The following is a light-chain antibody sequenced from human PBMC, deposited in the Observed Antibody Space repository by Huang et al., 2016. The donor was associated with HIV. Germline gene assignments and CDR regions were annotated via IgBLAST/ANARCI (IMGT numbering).Light chain of an antibody. V-gene: IGKV3-11*01. J-gene: IGKJ3*01. CDR2: DAS. CDR1: QSVGTY. Sequence: EIVLTQSPATLSLSPGERATLSCRASQSVGTYLAWYQQKPGQAPRPLIYDASNTATGIPARFSGSGSGTDFTLTISNLEPEDFAVYYCQQRSNWPLLTFGPGTKVGIK. CDR3: QQRSNWPLLT.